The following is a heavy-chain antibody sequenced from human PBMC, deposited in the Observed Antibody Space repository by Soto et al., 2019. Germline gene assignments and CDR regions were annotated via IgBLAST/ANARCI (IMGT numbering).Heavy chain of an antibody. CDR2: IYWDDDK. CDR3: AHTHYGSGRQTFDY. D-gene: IGHD3-10*01. CDR1: GFSLSTRGVG. V-gene: IGHV2-5*02. Sequence: QITLKESGPPLVKPTQTLTLTCTFSGFSLSTRGVGVGWIRQPPGKALEWLALIYWDDDKRYSPSLKSRLTITKDTSKNQVVLTMTNMDPVDTATYYCAHTHYGSGRQTFDYWGQGTLVTVSS. J-gene: IGHJ4*02.